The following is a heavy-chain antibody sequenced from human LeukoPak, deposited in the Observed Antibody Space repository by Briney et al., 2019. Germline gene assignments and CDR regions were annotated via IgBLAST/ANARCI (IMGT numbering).Heavy chain of an antibody. V-gene: IGHV1-2*02. Sequence: WASVKLSCTASGYTFTSYYMHWVRQAPGQGLEWMGWINPNSGCTNYAHKFQGRVTMTRDTSISTAYMELSRLRSEDTAVYYCARDNAVEDIAWWFDPWGQGTVVTVSS. CDR1: GYTFTSYY. D-gene: IGHD2-15*01. CDR2: INPNSGCT. J-gene: IGHJ5*02. CDR3: ARDNAVEDIAWWFDP.